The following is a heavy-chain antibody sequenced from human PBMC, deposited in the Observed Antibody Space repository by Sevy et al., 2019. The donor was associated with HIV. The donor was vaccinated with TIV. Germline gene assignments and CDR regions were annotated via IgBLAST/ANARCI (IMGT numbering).Heavy chain of an antibody. CDR3: ARDGPPDYYYDSSGYLLG. D-gene: IGHD3-22*01. J-gene: IGHJ4*02. CDR1: GFTFSSYS. V-gene: IGHV3-48*02. CDR2: ISSSSSTI. Sequence: GGSLRLSCAASGFTFSSYSMNWVRQAPGKGLEWVSCISSSSSTIYYADSVKGRFTISRDNAKNSLYLQMNSLRDEDTAVYYCARDGPPDYYYDSSGYLLGWGQGTLVTVSS.